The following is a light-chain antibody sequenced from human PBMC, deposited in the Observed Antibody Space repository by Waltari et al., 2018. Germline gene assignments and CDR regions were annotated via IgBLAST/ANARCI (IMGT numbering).Light chain of an antibody. V-gene: IGKV1-27*01. CDR1: QDISDDY. CDR2: LAS. Sequence: DFQMTQSPSSLSASVGDTVTITCRASQDISDDYLARYQQKPGKSPELLIYLASTLQFGVPSRFRGSGSGKDFTLTITSLQPEDVATYYCQRYNSAPWTFGQGTKV. J-gene: IGKJ1*01. CDR3: QRYNSAPWT.